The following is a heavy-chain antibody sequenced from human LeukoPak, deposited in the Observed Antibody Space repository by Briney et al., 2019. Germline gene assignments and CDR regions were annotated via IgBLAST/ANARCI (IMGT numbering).Heavy chain of an antibody. J-gene: IGHJ4*02. Sequence: GGSLRLSCAASGFTFTSYAMHWVRQTPGKGLEWVSMISYDTRDKYYVDSVKGRFTISRDNAKNTLYLQMNSLRAEDTAVYYCARGDGPFDYWGQGTLVTVSS. CDR1: GFTFTSYA. V-gene: IGHV3-30*04. D-gene: IGHD5-24*01. CDR3: ARGDGPFDY. CDR2: ISYDTRDK.